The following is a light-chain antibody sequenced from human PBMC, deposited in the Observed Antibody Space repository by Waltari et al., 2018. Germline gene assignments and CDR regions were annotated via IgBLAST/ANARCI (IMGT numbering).Light chain of an antibody. J-gene: IGKJ1*01. CDR1: QSRLHSHGYTY. CDR2: MGS. CDR3: MQALQTPWT. Sequence: DIVMTQSPLSLPVTPGDPASISCRSSQSRLHSHGYTYLDWYVQKPGQSPQLLIYMGSTRASGVPDRFSGSGSGTDFTLRISRVEAEDVGVYYCMQALQTPWTFGQGTKVEIK. V-gene: IGKV2-28*01.